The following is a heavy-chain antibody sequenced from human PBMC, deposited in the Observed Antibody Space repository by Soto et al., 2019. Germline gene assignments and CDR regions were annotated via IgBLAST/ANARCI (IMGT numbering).Heavy chain of an antibody. CDR3: AHSDRDYYGSGSFFDY. V-gene: IGHV2-5*02. CDR2: IYWDDDK. D-gene: IGHD3-10*01. J-gene: IGHJ4*02. CDR1: GFSLSTSGVG. Sequence: QITLKESGPTLVKPTQTLTLTCTFSGFSLSTSGVGVGWIRQPPGKALEWLALIYWDDDKRYSPSLKSSLTIPKDTSKNQVVLTMTNMDPVDTATYYCAHSDRDYYGSGSFFDYWGQGTLVTVSS.